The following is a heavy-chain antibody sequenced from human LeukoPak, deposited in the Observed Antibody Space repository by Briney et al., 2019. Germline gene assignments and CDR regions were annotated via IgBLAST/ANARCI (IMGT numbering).Heavy chain of an antibody. J-gene: IGHJ6*03. CDR1: GFTFSSYS. CDR3: AKDLVVVVPAAALNYYYYYMDV. CDR2: IRYDGSNK. Sequence: GGSLRLSCAASGFTFSSYSMNWVRQAPGKGLEWVAFIRYDGSNKYHADSVKGRFTISRDNSKNTLYLQMNSLRAEDTAVYYCAKDLVVVVPAAALNYYYYYMDVWGKGTTVTISS. V-gene: IGHV3-30*02. D-gene: IGHD2-2*01.